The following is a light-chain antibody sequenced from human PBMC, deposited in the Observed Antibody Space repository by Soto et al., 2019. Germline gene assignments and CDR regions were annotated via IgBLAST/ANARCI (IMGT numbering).Light chain of an antibody. CDR2: EVS. CDR1: SSDVGGYNF. J-gene: IGLJ2*01. CDR3: SSYAGSNIVV. V-gene: IGLV2-8*01. Sequence: QSALTQPPSASGSPGQSVTISCTGTSSDVGGYNFVSWYQQHPGKAPKLMIFEVSKRPSWVPDRFSGSKSGNTASLTVSGLQAEYEADYYCSSYAGSNIVVFGGGTKLTVL.